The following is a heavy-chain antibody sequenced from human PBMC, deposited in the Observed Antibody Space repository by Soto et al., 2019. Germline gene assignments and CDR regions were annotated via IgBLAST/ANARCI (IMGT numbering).Heavy chain of an antibody. Sequence: EVQLVESGGGLVQPGGSLTLSCVASGFTISTYSFNWVRQTPGKGLEWLSYISTPGTSKYYADSIQGRVTVSRDNAKNSLFLQLSSLRDEDTAVYYCARDRGAGYGDFDYWGQGTLVTVSS. J-gene: IGHJ4*02. CDR3: ARDRGAGYGDFDY. CDR2: ISTPGTSK. D-gene: IGHD4-17*01. CDR1: GFTISTYS. V-gene: IGHV3-48*02.